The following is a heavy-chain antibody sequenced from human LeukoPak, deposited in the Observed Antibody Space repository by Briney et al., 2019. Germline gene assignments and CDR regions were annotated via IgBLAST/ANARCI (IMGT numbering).Heavy chain of an antibody. Sequence: ASVKVSCKASGGTFSSYAISWVRQAPGQGLEWMGGIIPIFGTANYAQKFQGRVTITADESTSTAYMELSSQRSEDTAVYYCARLDCSGGSCYQNYYYGMDVWGQGTTVTVSS. V-gene: IGHV1-69*13. D-gene: IGHD2-15*01. CDR1: GGTFSSYA. J-gene: IGHJ6*02. CDR2: IIPIFGTA. CDR3: ARLDCSGGSCYQNYYYGMDV.